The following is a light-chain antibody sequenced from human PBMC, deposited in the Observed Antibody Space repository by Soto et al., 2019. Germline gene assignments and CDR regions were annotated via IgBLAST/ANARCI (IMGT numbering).Light chain of an antibody. CDR2: DAS. CDR3: QQYNTWPWT. Sequence: DIQMTQSPATLSASVGDRATLTCRASQSISSWLAWYQQKPGKVPKLLIYDASSWASGVPARFSGSGSGTDFTLTISSLQPDDFATYYCQQYNTWPWTFGQGTKVEIK. J-gene: IGKJ1*01. CDR1: QSISSW. V-gene: IGKV1-5*01.